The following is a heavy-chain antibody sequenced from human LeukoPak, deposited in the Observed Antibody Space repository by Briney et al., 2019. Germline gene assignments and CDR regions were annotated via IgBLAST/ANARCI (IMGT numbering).Heavy chain of an antibody. CDR3: AKDRGY. CDR1: GLTFSTYG. J-gene: IGHJ4*02. V-gene: IGHV3-23*01. Sequence: GGTLRLSCAASGLTFSTYGMTWVRLVPGKGLEWVSGISGSGDTTYYADSVKGRFTISRDNSKSTLFLQMNSLRVEDTAVYYCAKDRGYWGQGTLVTVSS. CDR2: ISGSGDTT.